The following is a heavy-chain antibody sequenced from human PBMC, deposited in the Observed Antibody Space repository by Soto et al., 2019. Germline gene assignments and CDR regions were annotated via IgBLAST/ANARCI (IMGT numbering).Heavy chain of an antibody. V-gene: IGHV1-69*06. J-gene: IGHJ4*02. Sequence: QVQLVQSGSEVKRPGSSVKVSCKASGGDFRNYALTWVRQAPGQGLEWMGGFIPMSGTPKYAQKFQGRVTITADTSTTTAYMELTSLRYDDTAVYYCASSYGTSWYGDYWGQGTLVTV. CDR2: FIPMSGTP. D-gene: IGHD6-13*01. CDR3: ASSYGTSWYGDY. CDR1: GGDFRNYA.